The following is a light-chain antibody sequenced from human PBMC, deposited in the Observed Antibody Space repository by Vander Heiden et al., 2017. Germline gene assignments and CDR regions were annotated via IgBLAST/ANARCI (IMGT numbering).Light chain of an antibody. CDR1: HSNIGRNY. CDR2: SND. V-gene: IGLV1-47*01. Sequence: QSVLTQPPSASGTPGQRVSISCSGRHSNIGRNYLYWYQRRPGTAPRRLIYSNDQRPSGVPDRFSGSKSGTSASLAISGLRSEDEADYYCASWDDTLSGFFVFGTGTKVTVL. J-gene: IGLJ1*01. CDR3: ASWDDTLSGFFV.